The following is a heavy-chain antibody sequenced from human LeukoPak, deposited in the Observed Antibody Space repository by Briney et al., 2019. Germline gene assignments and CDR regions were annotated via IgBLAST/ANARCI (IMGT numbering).Heavy chain of an antibody. D-gene: IGHD3-10*01. V-gene: IGHV4-4*02. CDR2: IYHSGST. CDR1: GGSISSSNW. CDR3: ARRTGGPGSYWPPDI. J-gene: IGHJ3*02. Sequence: PSETLSLTCAVSGGSISSSNWWSWVRPPPGKGLEWIGEIYHSGSTNYNPSLKSRVTISVDKSKNQFSLRLSSVTAADTAVYYCARRTGGPGSYWPPDIWGQGTMVTVSS.